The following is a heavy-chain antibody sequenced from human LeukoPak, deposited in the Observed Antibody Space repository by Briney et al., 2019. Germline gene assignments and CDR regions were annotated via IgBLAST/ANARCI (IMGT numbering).Heavy chain of an antibody. CDR3: ARVGLAAAVLEYFQH. V-gene: IGHV4-59*08. D-gene: IGHD6-13*01. CDR2: IYYSGST. Sequence: SETLSLTCTVSGGSISSYYWSWIRQPPGKGLEWIGYIYYSGSTDYNPSLKSRVTISVDTSKNQFSLKLSSVTAADAAVYYCARVGLAAAVLEYFQHWGQGTLVTVSS. CDR1: GGSISSYY. J-gene: IGHJ1*01.